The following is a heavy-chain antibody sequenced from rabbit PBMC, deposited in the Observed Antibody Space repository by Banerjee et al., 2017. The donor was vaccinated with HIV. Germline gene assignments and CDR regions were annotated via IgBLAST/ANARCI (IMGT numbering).Heavy chain of an antibody. V-gene: IGHV1S40*01. D-gene: IGHD6-1*01. CDR3: AREKSGIVGYDW. CDR2: IDPVFGTT. Sequence: QSLEESGGDLVKPGASLTLTCTASEFSLSSSDWIYWVRQAPGKGLEWIGYIDPVFGTTYYASWAKGRFTISKTSSTTVTLQMTSLTVADTATYFCAREKSGIVGYDWWGPGTLVT. CDR1: EFSLSSSDW. J-gene: IGHJ4*01.